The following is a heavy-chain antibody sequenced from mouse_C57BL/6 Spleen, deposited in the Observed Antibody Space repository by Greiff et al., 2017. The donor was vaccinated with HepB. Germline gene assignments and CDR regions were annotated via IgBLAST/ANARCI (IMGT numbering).Heavy chain of an antibody. CDR1: GFTFSDYG. CDR2: ISSGSSTI. D-gene: IGHD1-1*01. J-gene: IGHJ4*01. V-gene: IGHV5-17*01. CDR3: ARLLLRYMDY. Sequence: EVKLQESGGGLVKPGGSLKLSCAASGFTFSDYGMHWVRQAPEKGLEWVAYISSGSSTIYYADTVKGRFTISRDNAKNTLFLQMTSLRSEDTAMYYCARLLLRYMDYWGQGTSVTVSS.